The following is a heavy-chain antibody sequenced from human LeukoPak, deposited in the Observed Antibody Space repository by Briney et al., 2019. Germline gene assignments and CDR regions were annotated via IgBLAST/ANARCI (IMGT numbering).Heavy chain of an antibody. D-gene: IGHD3-22*01. Sequence: GSLRLSCAASGFTFSSYSMNWVRQAPGKGLEWVSSISSSSSYIYYADSVKGRFTISRDNAKNSLYLQMNSLRAEDTAVYYCARDYDSSGYLPPYFDYWGQGTLVTVSS. V-gene: IGHV3-21*01. CDR3: ARDYDSSGYLPPYFDY. CDR2: ISSSSSYI. CDR1: GFTFSSYS. J-gene: IGHJ4*02.